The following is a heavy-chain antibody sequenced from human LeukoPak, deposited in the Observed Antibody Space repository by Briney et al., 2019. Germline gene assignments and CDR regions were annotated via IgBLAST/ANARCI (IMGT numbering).Heavy chain of an antibody. CDR3: ARNSGSYPDY. J-gene: IGHJ4*02. D-gene: IGHD1-26*01. CDR2: IWSDGSNK. V-gene: IGHV3-33*01. Sequence: GGSLRLSCAASGFTFSNYGMHWVRQAPGKGLEWAAVIWSDGSNKYYTDSVKGRFSIFRDNSKNTLYLQMNSLRAEDTAVYYCARNSGSYPDYWGQGTLVTVSS. CDR1: GFTFSNYG.